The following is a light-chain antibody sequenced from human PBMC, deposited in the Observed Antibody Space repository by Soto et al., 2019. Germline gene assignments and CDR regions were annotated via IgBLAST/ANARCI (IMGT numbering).Light chain of an antibody. CDR3: SSYTSTSSSV. CDR1: SSDLGAYNY. J-gene: IGLJ3*02. Sequence: QSALTQPASVSGSPGQSITISCTGTSSDLGAYNYVSWYQQHPGKAPKLIIYEVSNRPSGVSNRFSGSKSDNTASLTISGLQTEDEADYYCSSYTSTSSSVFGGGTKLTVL. CDR2: EVS. V-gene: IGLV2-14*01.